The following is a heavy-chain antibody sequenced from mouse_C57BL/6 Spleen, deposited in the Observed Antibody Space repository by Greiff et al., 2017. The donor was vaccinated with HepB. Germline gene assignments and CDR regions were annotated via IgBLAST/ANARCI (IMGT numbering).Heavy chain of an antibody. J-gene: IGHJ4*01. V-gene: IGHV1-82*01. CDR3: AKGYGSRFAMDY. CDR1: GYAFSSSW. CDR2: IYPGDGDT. Sequence: LQESGPELVKPGASVKISCKASGYAFSSSWMNWVKQRPGKGLEWIGRIYPGDGDTNYNGKFKGKATLTADKSSSTAYMQLSSLTSEDSAVYFCAKGYGSRFAMDYWGQGTSVTVSS. D-gene: IGHD1-1*01.